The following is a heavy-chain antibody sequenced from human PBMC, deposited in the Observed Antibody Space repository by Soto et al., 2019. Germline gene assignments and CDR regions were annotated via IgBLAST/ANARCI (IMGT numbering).Heavy chain of an antibody. J-gene: IGHJ3*02. CDR1: GGSISSSSYY. V-gene: IGHV4-39*01. D-gene: IGHD3-22*01. Sequence: SETLSLTCTVSGGSISSSSYYWGWIRQPPGKGLEWIGSIYYSGSTCYNPSLKSRVTISVDTSKNQFSLKLSSVTAADTAVYYCARCGTMIVVVINEGAFDIWGQGTMVTVSS. CDR2: IYYSGST. CDR3: ARCGTMIVVVINEGAFDI.